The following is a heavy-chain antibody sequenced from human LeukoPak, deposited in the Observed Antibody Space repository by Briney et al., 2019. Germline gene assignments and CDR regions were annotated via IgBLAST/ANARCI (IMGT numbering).Heavy chain of an antibody. J-gene: IGHJ6*02. CDR2: IYPGDSDT. Sequence: GESLKISCKCSGYSFTSYWIAWVRQMPGKGLEWMGIIYPGDSDTRYSPSFQGQVTISADKSISTAYLQWSSLKASDTAMYYCARTAPLLPDVPSYYYGMDVWGQGTTVTVSS. V-gene: IGHV5-51*01. CDR1: GYSFTSYW. CDR3: ARTAPLLPDVPSYYYGMDV. D-gene: IGHD2-15*01.